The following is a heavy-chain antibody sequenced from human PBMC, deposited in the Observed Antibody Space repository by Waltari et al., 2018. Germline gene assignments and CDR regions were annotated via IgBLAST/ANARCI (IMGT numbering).Heavy chain of an antibody. Sequence: QVQLQQWGAGLLQPSATLSLTCAVYGGSFSGYYCSWLRQPPGTGLEWIGEINHSGSTNYNPSLKSRVTISVDTSKNQFSLKLSSVTAADTAVYYCARQPGNAFDIWGQGTMVTVSS. CDR2: INHSGST. CDR3: ARQPGNAFDI. J-gene: IGHJ3*02. D-gene: IGHD1-1*01. CDR1: GGSFSGYY. V-gene: IGHV4-34*01.